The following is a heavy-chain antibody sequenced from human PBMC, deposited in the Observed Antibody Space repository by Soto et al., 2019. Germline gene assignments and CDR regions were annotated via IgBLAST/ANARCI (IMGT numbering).Heavy chain of an antibody. CDR1: GFTFSDYY. CDR3: ARETGTTQAFDI. D-gene: IGHD1-7*01. J-gene: IGHJ3*02. CDR2: ISSSSSYT. V-gene: IGHV3-11*06. Sequence: XGSLRLSCAASGFTFSDYYMSWIRQAPGKGLEWVSYISSSSSYTNYADSVKGRFTISRDNAKNSLYLQMNSLRAEDTAVYYCARETGTTQAFDIWGQGTMVTVSS.